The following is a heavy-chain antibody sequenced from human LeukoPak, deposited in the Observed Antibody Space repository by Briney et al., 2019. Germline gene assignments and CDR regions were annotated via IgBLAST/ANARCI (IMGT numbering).Heavy chain of an antibody. J-gene: IGHJ4*02. V-gene: IGHV4-31*03. Sequence: PSQTLSLTCTVSGGSISSGGYYWSWIRQHPGEGLEWIGYIYYSGSTYYSPSLKSRVTISVDTSKNQFSLKLSSVTAADTAVYYCARDYDSSGYFFDYWGQGTLVTVSS. CDR3: ARDYDSSGYFFDY. CDR1: GGSISSGGYY. D-gene: IGHD3-22*01. CDR2: IYYSGST.